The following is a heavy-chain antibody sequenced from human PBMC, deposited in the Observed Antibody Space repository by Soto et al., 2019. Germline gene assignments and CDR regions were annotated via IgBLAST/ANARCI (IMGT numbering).Heavy chain of an antibody. D-gene: IGHD3-22*01. Sequence: EVQLVESEGGLVKPGGSLRLSCAASGFTFSSYSMNWVRQAPGKGLEWVSSISSSSSYIYYADSVKGRFTISRDNAKNSLYLQMHSLRAEDTAVYYCARDPPEAYYYDSSGYPHFDYWGQGTLVTVSS. J-gene: IGHJ4*02. CDR1: GFTFSSYS. CDR3: ARDPPEAYYYDSSGYPHFDY. V-gene: IGHV3-21*01. CDR2: ISSSSSYI.